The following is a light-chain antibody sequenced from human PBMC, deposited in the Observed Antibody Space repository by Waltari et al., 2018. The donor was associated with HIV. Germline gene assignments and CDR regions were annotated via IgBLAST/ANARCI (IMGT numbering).Light chain of an antibody. Sequence: DIQMTQSPSTLSASVGDRVTISCRASQSISTWLAWYQQKPGKAPNLLIYKASSLESGVPSRFSGSGSGTEFTLTISNLQPDDSATYYCQQSYSTPRRSFGQGTKLEIK. V-gene: IGKV1-5*03. CDR1: QSISTW. J-gene: IGKJ2*03. CDR2: KAS. CDR3: QQSYSTPRRS.